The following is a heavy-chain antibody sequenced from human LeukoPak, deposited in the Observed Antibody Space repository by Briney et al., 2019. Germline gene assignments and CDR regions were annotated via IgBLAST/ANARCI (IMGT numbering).Heavy chain of an antibody. V-gene: IGHV3-23*01. CDR3: GRYYVMDV. Sequence: RGSLRLSCAASGFTPTTYVMGWVRPAPERGLGWVSTISDSGASTYYADSVKGRFTITRDNSKSTLYLQMNSLRAEDTAGYYCGRYYVMDVWGQGTSVTVSS. CDR1: GFTPTTYV. CDR2: ISDSGAST. J-gene: IGHJ6*02.